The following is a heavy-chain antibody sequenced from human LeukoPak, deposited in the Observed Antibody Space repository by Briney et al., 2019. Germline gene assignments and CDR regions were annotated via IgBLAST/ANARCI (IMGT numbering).Heavy chain of an antibody. CDR1: GGSLSSGGYS. Sequence: SQTLSLTCAVSGGSLSSGGYSWSWIRQPPGKGLEWIGYIYHSGSTYYNPSLKSRVTISVDRSKNQFSLKLSSVTAADTAVYYCARVGCSGGSCSYGMDVWGQGTTVTVSS. CDR3: ARVGCSGGSCSYGMDV. J-gene: IGHJ6*02. V-gene: IGHV4-30-2*01. CDR2: IYHSGST. D-gene: IGHD2-15*01.